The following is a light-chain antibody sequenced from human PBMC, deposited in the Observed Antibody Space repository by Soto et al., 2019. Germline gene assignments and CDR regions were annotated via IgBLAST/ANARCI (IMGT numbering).Light chain of an antibody. CDR2: EVS. Sequence: QSALTQPASVSASPGQSITISCTGTSSDVGGYNYVSWYQQHPGKAPKLMIYEVSNRPSGVSSRFSGSKSGNTASLTISGLQAEDEADYYCSSYTSSTTWVFGGGTKLTVL. J-gene: IGLJ3*02. CDR3: SSYTSSTTWV. V-gene: IGLV2-14*01. CDR1: SSDVGGYNY.